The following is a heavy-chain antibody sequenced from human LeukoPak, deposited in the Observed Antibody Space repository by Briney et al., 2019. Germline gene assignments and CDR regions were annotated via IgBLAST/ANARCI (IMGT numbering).Heavy chain of an antibody. D-gene: IGHD5-24*01. CDR1: GFTVSSKY. CDR2: IYSGGNT. J-gene: IGHJ4*02. V-gene: IGHV3-66*04. Sequence: GGSLRLSCAASGFTVSSKYMSWVRLAPGKGLEWVSVIYSGGNTYYADSVKGRFTISRDNSDNTLYLQMNSLRAEDTAVYYCTSHRDGSFDYWGQGTLVTVSS. CDR3: TSHRDGSFDY.